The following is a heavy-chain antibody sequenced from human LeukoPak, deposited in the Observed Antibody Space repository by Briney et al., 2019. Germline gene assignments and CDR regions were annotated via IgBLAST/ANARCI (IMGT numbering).Heavy chain of an antibody. D-gene: IGHD2-15*01. CDR1: GGSISSYY. CDR2: IYYSGST. CDR3: ARGPRGSRQWWLLVPHGMDV. J-gene: IGHJ6*02. Sequence: SETLSLTCTVSGGSISSYYWSWIRQPAGKGLEWIGYIYYSGSTNYNPSLKSRVTISVDTSKNQFSLKLSSVTAADTAVYYCARGPRGSRQWWLLVPHGMDVWGQGTLVTVSS. V-gene: IGHV4-59*01.